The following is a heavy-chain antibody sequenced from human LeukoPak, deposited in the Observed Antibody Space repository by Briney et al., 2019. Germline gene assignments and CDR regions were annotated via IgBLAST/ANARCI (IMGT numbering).Heavy chain of an antibody. CDR1: GGSISSYY. Sequence: PSETLSLTCTVSGGSISSYYWSWIRQRAGRGLEWIGRIYTSGSTNYNPSLKSRVTMSVDTSKNQFSLKLSSVTAADTAVYYCARDTLWFGALGLNWFDPWGQGTLVTVSS. D-gene: IGHD3-10*01. CDR3: ARDTLWFGALGLNWFDP. CDR2: IYTSGST. J-gene: IGHJ5*02. V-gene: IGHV4-4*07.